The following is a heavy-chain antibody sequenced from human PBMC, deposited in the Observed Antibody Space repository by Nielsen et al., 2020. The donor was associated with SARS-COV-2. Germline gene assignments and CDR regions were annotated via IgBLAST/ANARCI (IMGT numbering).Heavy chain of an antibody. CDR3: AKVQGVTTTLYSYYYGMDV. D-gene: IGHD4-17*01. Sequence: GESLKISCAASGFTFSSYAMHWVRQAPGKGLERVAVISYDGSNKYYADSVKGRFTISRDNSKNSLYLQMDSLRADDTAVYYCAKVQGVTTTLYSYYYGMDVWGQGTTVPVSS. V-gene: IGHV3-30-3*01. CDR2: ISYDGSNK. CDR1: GFTFSSYA. J-gene: IGHJ6*02.